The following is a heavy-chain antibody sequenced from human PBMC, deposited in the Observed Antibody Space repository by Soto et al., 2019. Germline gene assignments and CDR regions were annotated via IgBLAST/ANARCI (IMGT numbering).Heavy chain of an antibody. J-gene: IGHJ5*02. D-gene: IGHD1-26*01. CDR3: ARDLGGSMTSWFAP. Sequence: ASVKVSCKASGYTFSAYYMHWVRQAPGQGLEWMGWIDPNSGDTNYVQRFQGRVTMTRDTSISTAYMELSRLRSDDTAVYYCARDLGGSMTSWFAPWGQGSLVTVSS. CDR1: GYTFSAYY. CDR2: IDPNSGDT. V-gene: IGHV1-2*02.